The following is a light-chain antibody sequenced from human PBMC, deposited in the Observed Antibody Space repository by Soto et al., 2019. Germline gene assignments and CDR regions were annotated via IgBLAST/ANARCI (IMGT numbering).Light chain of an antibody. CDR1: QSVSSY. J-gene: IGKJ2*01. CDR2: DAS. V-gene: IGKV3-11*01. Sequence: EIVLTQSPATLSLSPGERATVSCRASQSVSSYLAWYQQKPGQAPRLLIYDASNRATGIPARFSGSGSGTDFTLTISSLEPEDFAIYYCQQRSSWPTFGQGTKLDIK. CDR3: QQRSSWPT.